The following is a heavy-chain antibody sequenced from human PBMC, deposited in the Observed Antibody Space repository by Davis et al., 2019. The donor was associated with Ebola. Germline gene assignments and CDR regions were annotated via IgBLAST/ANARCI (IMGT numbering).Heavy chain of an antibody. Sequence: SCTVSGDSMSSGSYYWSWIRQPAGKGLEWIGQISTSGGSNYNPSLKSRATMSVDTSKNQFSLKLTSVTAADTAVYYCARNGSATYYDSRYYGIDVWGHGTTVTVSS. CDR2: ISTSGGS. CDR3: ARNGSATYYDSRYYGIDV. D-gene: IGHD3-10*01. J-gene: IGHJ6*02. V-gene: IGHV4-61*09. CDR1: GDSMSSGSYY.